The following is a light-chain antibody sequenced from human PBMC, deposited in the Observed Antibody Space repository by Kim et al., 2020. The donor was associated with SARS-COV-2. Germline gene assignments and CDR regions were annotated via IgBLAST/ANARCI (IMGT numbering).Light chain of an antibody. J-gene: IGLJ2*01. V-gene: IGLV3-19*01. CDR1: SLRSYY. CDR2: GKN. CDR3: NSRDSSGNHLVV. Sequence: LGQTVRITCQGDSLRSYYASWYQQKPGPAPVLVIYGKNNRPSGIPDRFSGSSSGNTASLTITGAQAEDEADYYCNSRDSSGNHLVVFGGGTQLTVL.